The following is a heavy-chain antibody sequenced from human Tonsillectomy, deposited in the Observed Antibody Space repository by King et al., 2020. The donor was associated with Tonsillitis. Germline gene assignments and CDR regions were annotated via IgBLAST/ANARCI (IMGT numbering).Heavy chain of an antibody. V-gene: IGHV1-2*02. CDR3: AKALDNIVVVSAATLYY. D-gene: IGHD2-2*01. Sequence: HVQLVESGAEVKKPGASVKVSCKASGYSFTDYFMHWVRQAPGQGLEWMGWMNPNSGGTNFAQKFQGRVTMTRDASISTSYMELSRLKSDDTAVYYCAKALDNIVVVSAATLYYWGQGTLVTVSS. J-gene: IGHJ4*02. CDR1: GYSFTDYF. CDR2: MNPNSGGT.